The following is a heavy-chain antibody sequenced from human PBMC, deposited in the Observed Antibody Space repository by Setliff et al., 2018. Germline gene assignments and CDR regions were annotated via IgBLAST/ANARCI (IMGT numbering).Heavy chain of an antibody. CDR1: GYIFSAYH. CDR3: ARAPSGTGFYHFFSYMDV. V-gene: IGHV1-2*02. D-gene: IGHD1-7*01. J-gene: IGHJ6*03. CDR2: IRPLRGDT. Sequence: VSCKASGYIFSAYHVHWVRQAPGQGPEWVGCIRPLRGDTKSAQKFQGRLTMTGDASINTAFMELTGLTSDDTAVYYCARAPSGTGFYHFFSYMDVWGKGTTVTVSS.